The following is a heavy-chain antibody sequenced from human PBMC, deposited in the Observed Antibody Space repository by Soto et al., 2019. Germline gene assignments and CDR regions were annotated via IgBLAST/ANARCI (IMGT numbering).Heavy chain of an antibody. Sequence: GGPLRLSCAASGFTFSSYDMHWVRQAPGKGLERVAVISYDGSNKYYADSVKGRFTISRDNSKKTLYLQMNSLRAEDTAVYYCAKGVHSSSWYLYFDYWGQGTLVTVSS. D-gene: IGHD6-13*01. CDR1: GFTFSSYD. V-gene: IGHV3-30*18. J-gene: IGHJ4*02. CDR2: ISYDGSNK. CDR3: AKGVHSSSWYLYFDY.